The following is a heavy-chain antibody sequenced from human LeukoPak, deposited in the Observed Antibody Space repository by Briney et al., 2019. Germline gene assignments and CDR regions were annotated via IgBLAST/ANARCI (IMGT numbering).Heavy chain of an antibody. J-gene: IGHJ4*02. CDR3: ARDLSGYGLGDWLEDY. D-gene: IGHD5-12*01. CDR2: MNAGNGNT. V-gene: IGHV1-3*01. CDR1: GGTFSSYA. Sequence: GASVKVSCKASGGTFSSYAISWVRQAPGQRLEWMGWMNAGNGNTKYSQKFQGRVTITRDTSASTAYMELSSLRSEDTAVYYCARDLSGYGLGDWLEDYWGQGTLVTVSS.